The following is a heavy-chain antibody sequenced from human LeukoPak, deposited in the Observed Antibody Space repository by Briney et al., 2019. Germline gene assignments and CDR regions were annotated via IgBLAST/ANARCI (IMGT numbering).Heavy chain of an antibody. CDR3: TRHTPGYCSSTSCYSYYMDV. CDR1: GFTFSGSA. Sequence: QAGGSLRLSCAASGFTFSGSAMHWVRQASGKGLEWVGRIRSKANSYATAYAASVKGRFTISRDDSKNTAYLQMNSLKTEDTAVYYCTRHTPGYCSSTSCYSYYMDVWGKGTTVTVSS. V-gene: IGHV3-73*01. CDR2: IRSKANSYAT. D-gene: IGHD2-2*02. J-gene: IGHJ6*03.